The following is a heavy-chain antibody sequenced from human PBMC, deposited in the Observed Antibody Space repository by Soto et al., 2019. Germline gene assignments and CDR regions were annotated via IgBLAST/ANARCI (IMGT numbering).Heavy chain of an antibody. D-gene: IGHD6-13*01. V-gene: IGHV4-34*01. J-gene: IGHJ4*02. CDR2: INHSGST. Sequence: PSETLSLTCAVYGGSFSGYYWSWIRQPPGKGLEWIGEINHSGSTNYNPSLKSRVTISVDTSKNQFSLKLSSVTAADTAVYYRARGGIAAAAGPFDYWGQGTLVTVSS. CDR3: ARGGIAAAAGPFDY. CDR1: GGSFSGYY.